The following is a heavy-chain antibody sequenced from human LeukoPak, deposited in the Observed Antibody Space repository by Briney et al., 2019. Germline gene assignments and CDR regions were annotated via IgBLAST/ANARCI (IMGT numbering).Heavy chain of an antibody. V-gene: IGHV4-4*02. J-gene: IGHJ6*02. CDR3: ARTDDYRYYYYYGMDV. D-gene: IGHD4-11*01. CDR1: GVSISSSNW. Sequence: PSGTLSLTCAVSGVSISSSNWWSWVRQPPGKGLEWIGEIYHSGSTNYNPSLKSRVTISVDKSKNQFSLKLSSVTAADTAVYYCARTDDYRYYYYYGMDVWGQGTTVTVSS. CDR2: IYHSGST.